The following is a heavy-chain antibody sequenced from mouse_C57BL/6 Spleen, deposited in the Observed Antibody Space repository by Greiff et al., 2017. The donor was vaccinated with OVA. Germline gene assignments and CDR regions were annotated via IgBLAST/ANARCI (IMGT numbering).Heavy chain of an antibody. Sequence: VQLQQSGAELVKPGASVKLSCTASGYTFTEYTIHWVKQRSGQGLEWVGWFYPGSGSIKYTEKFKDKATLTADKSSSTVYMELSRLTSEDSAVDFSARHEYYDGSSSFAYWGQGTLVTVAA. CDR2: FYPGSGSI. V-gene: IGHV1-62-2*01. CDR3: ARHEYYDGSSSFAY. D-gene: IGHD1-1*01. J-gene: IGHJ3*01. CDR1: GYTFTEYT.